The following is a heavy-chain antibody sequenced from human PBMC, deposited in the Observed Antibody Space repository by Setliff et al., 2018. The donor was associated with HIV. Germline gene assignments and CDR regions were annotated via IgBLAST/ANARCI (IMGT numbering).Heavy chain of an antibody. CDR2: IYYSEST. Sequence: KTSETLSLTCSVSGYSIRSHYWSWIRQSPGKGLEWIGNIYYSESTTYNPSLKSRVTISVDTSKNQFSLKLSSVTAADTAVYYCARIPQLLDYAMDVWGQGTTVTAP. CDR3: ARIPQLLDYAMDV. CDR1: GYSIRSHY. V-gene: IGHV4-59*11. J-gene: IGHJ6*02. D-gene: IGHD2-2*01.